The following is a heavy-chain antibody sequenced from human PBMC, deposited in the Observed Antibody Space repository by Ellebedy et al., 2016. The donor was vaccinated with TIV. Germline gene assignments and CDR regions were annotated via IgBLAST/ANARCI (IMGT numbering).Heavy chain of an antibody. CDR1: GFAFNIYS. V-gene: IGHV3-48*02. CDR3: TTSNGHLDH. Sequence: GESLKISXAASGFAFNIYSMNWLRQAPGKGLEWVAYIPGSSSPIYYADSVKGRFTVSRDNARYSVFLQINSLRDEDTAVYYCTTSNGHLDHWGQGTLVTVSS. CDR2: IPGSSSPI. D-gene: IGHD2-8*01. J-gene: IGHJ4*02.